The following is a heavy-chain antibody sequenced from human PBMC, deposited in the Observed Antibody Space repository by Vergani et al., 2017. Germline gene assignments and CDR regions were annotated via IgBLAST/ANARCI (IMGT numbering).Heavy chain of an antibody. V-gene: IGHV3-9*01. Sequence: EVQLVESGGGLVQPGRSLRLSCAASGFTFDDYAMHWVRQAPGKGLEWVSGISWNSGSIGYADSVKGRFTISRDNSKNTLYLQMNSLRAEDTAVYYCAKHWDIAAAGHFDYWGQGTLVTVSS. D-gene: IGHD6-13*01. CDR3: AKHWDIAAAGHFDY. CDR1: GFTFDDYA. J-gene: IGHJ4*02. CDR2: ISWNSGSI.